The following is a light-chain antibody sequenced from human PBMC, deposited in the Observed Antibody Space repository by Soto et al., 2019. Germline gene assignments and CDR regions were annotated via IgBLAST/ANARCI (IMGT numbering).Light chain of an antibody. Sequence: EIVLTQSPATLSLSPGERATLSCRASQTIDNYLHWYQQKPGQAPRLLIYDAFYRAAGVPARFSGSGSGTDFTLTISRLEPEDFAVYYCQQYGSSPLTFGGGTKVEIK. J-gene: IGKJ4*01. CDR2: DAF. CDR3: QQYGSSPLT. CDR1: QTIDNY. V-gene: IGKV3-20*01.